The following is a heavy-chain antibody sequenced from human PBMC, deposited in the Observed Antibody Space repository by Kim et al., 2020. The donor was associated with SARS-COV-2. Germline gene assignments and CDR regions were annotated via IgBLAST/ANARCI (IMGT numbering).Heavy chain of an antibody. Sequence: SLRLSCAVSGFTFGDYAMHWVRQAPGKGLEWVSGIKWNSNHIAYADSVKGRFTISRDNAKNSLYLQMNSLRGEDTALYYCAKDRYSSSAGNFDYWGQG. J-gene: IGHJ4*02. D-gene: IGHD6-6*01. CDR3: AKDRYSSSAGNFDY. CDR1: GFTFGDYA. V-gene: IGHV3-9*01. CDR2: IKWNSNHI.